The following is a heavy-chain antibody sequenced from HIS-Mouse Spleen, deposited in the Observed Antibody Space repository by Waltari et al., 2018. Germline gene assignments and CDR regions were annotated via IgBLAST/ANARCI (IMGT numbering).Heavy chain of an antibody. CDR1: GGTISSSSYY. CDR3: AREIPYSSSWYDWYFDL. CDR2: IYYSGIT. J-gene: IGHJ2*01. D-gene: IGHD6-13*01. V-gene: IGHV4-39*07. Sequence: QLQLQESVPGLVKPSETLSLTCTVSGGTISSSSYYWGWIRQHPGQGPERIESIYYSGITYYNPSLKSRVTISVDTSKNQFSLKLSSVTAADTAVYYCAREIPYSSSWYDWYFDLWGRGTLVTVSS.